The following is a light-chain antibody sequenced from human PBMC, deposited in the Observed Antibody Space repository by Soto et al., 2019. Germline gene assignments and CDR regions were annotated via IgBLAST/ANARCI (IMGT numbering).Light chain of an antibody. CDR2: DAS. Sequence: IVLTQSPATLSLSPGERATLSCRASQSVSSYLGWYQQKPGQAPRLLIYDASNRATGIPARFSGSGSGTDFTLTIISLEPEDFAVYYCQQRAIWPLTFGGGTKVEIK. CDR1: QSVSSY. V-gene: IGKV3-11*01. CDR3: QQRAIWPLT. J-gene: IGKJ4*01.